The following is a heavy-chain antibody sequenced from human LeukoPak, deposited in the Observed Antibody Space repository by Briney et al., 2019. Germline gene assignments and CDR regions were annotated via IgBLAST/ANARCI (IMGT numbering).Heavy chain of an antibody. V-gene: IGHV1-46*01. CDR2: INPSGGST. Sequence: ASVKVSRKASGYTFTSYYMHWVRQAPGQGLEWMGIINPSGGSTSYAQKFQGRVTMTRDMSTSTVYMELSSLRSEDTAVYYCAREGVGATYDYWGQGTLVTVSS. CDR1: GYTFTSYY. J-gene: IGHJ4*01. D-gene: IGHD1-26*01. CDR3: AREGVGATYDY.